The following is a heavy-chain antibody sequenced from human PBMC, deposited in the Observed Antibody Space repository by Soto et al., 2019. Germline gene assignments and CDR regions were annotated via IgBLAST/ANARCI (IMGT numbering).Heavy chain of an antibody. V-gene: IGHV1-18*01. Sequence: GASVKVSCKASGYTFTIYGISWVRQAPGQGLEWMGWISAYNGNTNYAQKLQGRVTMTTDTSTSTAYMELRSLRSDDTAVYYCARDFHGIPGTMIVVVDAFDIWGQGTMVTVSS. D-gene: IGHD3-22*01. J-gene: IGHJ3*02. CDR3: ARDFHGIPGTMIVVVDAFDI. CDR2: ISAYNGNT. CDR1: GYTFTIYG.